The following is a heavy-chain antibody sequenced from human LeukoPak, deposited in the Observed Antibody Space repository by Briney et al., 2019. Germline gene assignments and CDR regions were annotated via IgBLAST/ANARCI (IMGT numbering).Heavy chain of an antibody. CDR3: ARYIVATTNWFDP. CDR1: GFTFGSYG. V-gene: IGHV3-30*02. CDR2: IRYDGSNK. D-gene: IGHD5-12*01. Sequence: GGSLRLSCAASGFTFGSYGMHWVRQAPGKGLEWVAFIRYDGSNKYYTDSMKGRFTISRDNSKNTLYLQMNSLRAEDTAVYYCARYIVATTNWFDPWGQGTLVTVSS. J-gene: IGHJ5*02.